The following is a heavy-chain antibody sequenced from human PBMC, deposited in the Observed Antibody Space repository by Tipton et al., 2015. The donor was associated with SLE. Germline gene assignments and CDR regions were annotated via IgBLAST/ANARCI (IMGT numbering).Heavy chain of an antibody. Sequence: TLSLTCTVSGVSISSSRYYSSWSWIRQSAGKGLEWIGRISSTGSTNYNPSLKSRVTISADTSKNQFSLKLTSVTVADTAVYYCTRGGRGDGANPFDPWGQGTLVTVSS. CDR3: TRGGRGDGANPFDP. V-gene: IGHV4-61*02. CDR2: ISSTGST. D-gene: IGHD4/OR15-4a*01. J-gene: IGHJ5*02. CDR1: GVSISSSRYYSS.